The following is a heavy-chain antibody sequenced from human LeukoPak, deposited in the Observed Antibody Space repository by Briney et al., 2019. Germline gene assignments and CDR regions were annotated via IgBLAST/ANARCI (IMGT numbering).Heavy chain of an antibody. Sequence: GASVKVSCKASGGTFSSYAISWVRQAPGQGLEWMGEIIPIFGTANYAQKFQGRVTITTDESTSTAYMELSSLRSEDTAMYYCARTKTRITIFDYWGQGTLVTVSS. CDR3: ARTKTRITIFDY. CDR2: IIPIFGTA. J-gene: IGHJ4*02. V-gene: IGHV1-69*05. D-gene: IGHD3-3*01. CDR1: GGTFSSYA.